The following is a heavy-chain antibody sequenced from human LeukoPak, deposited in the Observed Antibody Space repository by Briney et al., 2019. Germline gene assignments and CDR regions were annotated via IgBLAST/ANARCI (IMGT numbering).Heavy chain of an antibody. Sequence: GGSLRLSCSASGFTFSSYPMSWVRQAPGKELEWVSAISVGGSTYCADSVRGRFTISRDNSKNTLYLQMNSLRVDDTGIYYCVRGISSPDYWGQGTLVTVSS. J-gene: IGHJ4*02. CDR3: VRGISSPDY. CDR1: GFTFSSYP. CDR2: ISVGGST. V-gene: IGHV3-23*01. D-gene: IGHD6-13*01.